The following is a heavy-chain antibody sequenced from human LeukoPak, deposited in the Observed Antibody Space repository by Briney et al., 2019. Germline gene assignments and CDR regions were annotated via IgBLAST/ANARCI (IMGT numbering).Heavy chain of an antibody. CDR3: AKNRGAGSHYYYHMNV. Sequence: GGSLRLSCAASGFTFNMYTMSWVRQAPGKGLEWVSGISGSAASTYYADSVKGRFTISRDNSKNTLYLQLNSLRVEDTAVYYCAKNRGAGSHYYYHMNVWGKGTTVTVSS. J-gene: IGHJ6*03. CDR2: ISGSAAST. D-gene: IGHD1-26*01. V-gene: IGHV3-23*01. CDR1: GFTFNMYT.